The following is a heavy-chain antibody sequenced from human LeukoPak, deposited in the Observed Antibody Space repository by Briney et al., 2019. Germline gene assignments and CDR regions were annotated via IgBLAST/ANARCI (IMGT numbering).Heavy chain of an antibody. Sequence: GSVKVSCKTSGYSFTDYYMHWVRQAPGQGLEWMGWINPNSGGTSSAQKFQGRVTMTRDTSITTVYMEVRWLTSDGTAIYYCARADRLHGGPYLIGPWGQGTLVTVSS. CDR1: GYSFTDYY. D-gene: IGHD2-21*01. V-gene: IGHV1-2*02. CDR3: ARADRLHGGPYLIGP. J-gene: IGHJ5*02. CDR2: INPNSGGT.